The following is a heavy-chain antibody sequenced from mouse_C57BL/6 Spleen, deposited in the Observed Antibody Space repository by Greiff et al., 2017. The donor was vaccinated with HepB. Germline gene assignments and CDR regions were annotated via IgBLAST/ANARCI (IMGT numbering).Heavy chain of an antibody. CDR2: IDPSDSYT. D-gene: IGHD1-1*01. Sequence: QVQLQQPGAELVKPGASVKLSCKASGYTFTSYWMQWVKQRPGQGLEWIGEIDPSDSYTNYNQKFKGKATLTVDTSSSTAYMQLSSLTSEDSAVYYCARGYYDGSSLYYAMGGWGKGASVTV. CDR1: GYTFTSYW. CDR3: ARGYYDGSSLYYAMGG. V-gene: IGHV1-50*01. J-gene: IGHJ4*01.